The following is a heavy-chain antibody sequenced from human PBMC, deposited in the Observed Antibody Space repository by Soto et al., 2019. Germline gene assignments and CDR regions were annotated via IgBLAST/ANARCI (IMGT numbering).Heavy chain of an antibody. CDR2: IYHSGST. CDR3: AGVPGGGNSYWYFDL. V-gene: IGHV4-4*02. J-gene: IGHJ2*01. D-gene: IGHD2-21*02. Sequence: QVQLQESGPGLVKPSGTLSLTCAVSGGSISSSNWWSWVRQPPGKGLEWIGEIYHSGSTNYNPSLKSRGTISVDKSKNQFSLKLSSVTAADTAVYYCAGVPGGGNSYWYFDLWGRGTLVTVSS. CDR1: GGSISSSNW.